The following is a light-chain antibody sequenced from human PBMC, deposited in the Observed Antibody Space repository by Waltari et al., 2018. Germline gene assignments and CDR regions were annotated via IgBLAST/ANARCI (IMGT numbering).Light chain of an antibody. CDR2: AAS. J-gene: IGKJ4*01. Sequence: DIPLPQSPSFLSASVGDRVTITCRASQDISTYLALYQQKQGKASKFLIYAASTLQSGVPSRFSSGGSGTEFTLTISSLQPEDFAISHGQQVNSYPLTFGGGTKVEI. CDR3: QQVNSYPLT. CDR1: QDISTY. V-gene: IGKV1-9*01.